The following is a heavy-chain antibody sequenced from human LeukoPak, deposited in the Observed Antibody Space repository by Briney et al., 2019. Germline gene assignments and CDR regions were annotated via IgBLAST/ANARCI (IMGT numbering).Heavy chain of an antibody. Sequence: PSETLSLTCTVSGGSISSTSYYWGWIRQPPGKGLEWIGSIYYSGSTYYNPSLKSRVTISVDTSKNQFSLKLSSVTAADTAVYYCARDPAMEYSSGWPRARLENDAFDIWGQGTMVTVSS. J-gene: IGHJ3*02. V-gene: IGHV4-39*07. CDR1: GGSISSTSYY. D-gene: IGHD6-19*01. CDR2: IYYSGST. CDR3: ARDPAMEYSSGWPRARLENDAFDI.